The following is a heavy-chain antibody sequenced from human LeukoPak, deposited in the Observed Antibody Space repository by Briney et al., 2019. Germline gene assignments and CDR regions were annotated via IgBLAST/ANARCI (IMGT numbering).Heavy chain of an antibody. D-gene: IGHD2-2*01. J-gene: IGHJ3*02. CDR3: ARDWGLGYCSSTSCYDAFDI. CDR2: IYHSGST. CDR1: GGSISSSNW. Sequence: PSETLSLTCAVSGGSISSSNWWSWVRQPPGKGLEWIGEIYHSGSTNYNPSLKSRVTMSVDTSKNQFSLKLSSVTAADTAVYYCARDWGLGYCSSTSCYDAFDIWGQGTMVTVSS. V-gene: IGHV4-4*02.